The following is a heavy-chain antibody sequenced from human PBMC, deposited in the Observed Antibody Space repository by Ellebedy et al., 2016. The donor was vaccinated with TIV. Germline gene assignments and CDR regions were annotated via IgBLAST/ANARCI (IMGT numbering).Heavy chain of an antibody. J-gene: IGHJ4*02. Sequence: AASVKVSCKASGYTFTSYGISWVRQAPGQGLEWMGWISVYNGNTNYAQKLQGRVTMTTDTSTSTAYMELRSLRSDDTAVYYCARVSGSYYKSSSSAYFDYWGQGTLVTVSS. D-gene: IGHD1-26*01. CDR1: GYTFTSYG. CDR2: ISVYNGNT. V-gene: IGHV1-18*01. CDR3: ARVSGSYYKSSSSAYFDY.